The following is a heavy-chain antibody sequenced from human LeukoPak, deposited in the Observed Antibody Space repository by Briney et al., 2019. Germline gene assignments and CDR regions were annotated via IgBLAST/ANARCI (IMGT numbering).Heavy chain of an antibody. CDR1: GFTFSSYG. V-gene: IGHV3-23*01. CDR2: ITGSGGTT. D-gene: IGHD2-21*01. J-gene: IGHJ4*02. Sequence: PGGSLRLSCAASGFTFSSYGMSWVRQAPGKGPQWVSAITGSGGTTYYADSVKGRFTISRDNSKNTLYLQMNSLRAEDTAVYYCANIQGYFDYWGQGNLVAVSS. CDR3: ANIQGYFDY.